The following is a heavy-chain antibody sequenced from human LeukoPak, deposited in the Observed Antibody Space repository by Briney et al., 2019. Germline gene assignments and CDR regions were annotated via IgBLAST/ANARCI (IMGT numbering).Heavy chain of an antibody. CDR1: GYTFTSYY. CDR2: INPSGGST. CDR3: ARDRTPRGFLEWLPNDAFDI. V-gene: IGHV1-46*01. D-gene: IGHD3-3*01. Sequence: VASVKVSCKASGYTFTSYYMHWVRQAPGQGLEWMGIINPSGGSTSYAQKFQGRVTMTRDTSTSTVYMELSSLRSEDTAVYYCARDRTPRGFLEWLPNDAFDIWGQGTMVTVSS. J-gene: IGHJ3*02.